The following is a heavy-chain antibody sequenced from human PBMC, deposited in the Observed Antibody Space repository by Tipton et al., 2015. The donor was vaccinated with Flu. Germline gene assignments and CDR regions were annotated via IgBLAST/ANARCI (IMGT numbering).Heavy chain of an antibody. J-gene: IGHJ4*02. Sequence: SLRLSCAASGFTFSTYWMSWVRQAPGKGLEWVANINQDGSEKYSVDSVKGRFTISRDNARNSLYLQMNSLRAEDTAVYYCAKFPGTYYYDSSGYYYFDYWGQGTLVTVSS. CDR2: INQDGSEK. V-gene: IGHV3-7*01. D-gene: IGHD3-22*01. CDR3: AKFPGTYYYDSSGYYYFDY. CDR1: GFTFSTYW.